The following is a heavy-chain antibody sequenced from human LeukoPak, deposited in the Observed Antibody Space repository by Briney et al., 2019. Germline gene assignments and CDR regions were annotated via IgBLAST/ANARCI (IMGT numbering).Heavy chain of an antibody. CDR2: IYHSGST. Sequence: SETLSLTCGVSGYSISSGYYLGWIRQPPGKGLEWIGSIYHSGSTYYNPSLKSRVTISVDTSKNQFSLKLRSVTAADTALYYCARWDSGEWFHDAFDIWGQGTRVTVSP. CDR3: ARWDSGEWFHDAFDI. J-gene: IGHJ3*02. V-gene: IGHV4-38-2*01. D-gene: IGHD3-3*01. CDR1: GYSISSGYY.